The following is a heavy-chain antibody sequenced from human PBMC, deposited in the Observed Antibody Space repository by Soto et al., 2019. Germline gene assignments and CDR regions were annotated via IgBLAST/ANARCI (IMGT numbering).Heavy chain of an antibody. CDR3: AREVERGYSYGYLEY. D-gene: IGHD5-18*01. V-gene: IGHV1-46*01. CDR1: GYTFTSYY. CDR2: INPSGGST. J-gene: IGHJ4*02. Sequence: QVQLVQSGAEVKKPGASVKVSCKASGYTFTSYYMHWVRQAPGQGLEWMGIINPSGGSTSYAQKFQGRVHMTRDPSTSTAYMELSSLRSEDTAVYYCAREVERGYSYGYLEYWGQGTLVTVSS.